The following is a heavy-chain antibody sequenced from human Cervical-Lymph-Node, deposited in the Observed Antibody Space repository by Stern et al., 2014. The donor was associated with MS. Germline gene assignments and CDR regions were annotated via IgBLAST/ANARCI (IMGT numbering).Heavy chain of an antibody. CDR2: ISYDGSYK. CDR1: GFIFSHYA. CDR3: ATDRVGFGENYFYGMDV. J-gene: IGHJ6*02. Sequence: QVQLVESGGGVVQPGRSLRLSCAASGFIFSHYAMHWVRQAPGKGLEWVAVISYDGSYKYYSDSVKGRFTISRDNSKNTLYLQMNSLRPEDTAVYYFATDRVGFGENYFYGMDVWGQGTTVTVSS. D-gene: IGHD3-10*01. V-gene: IGHV3-30*04.